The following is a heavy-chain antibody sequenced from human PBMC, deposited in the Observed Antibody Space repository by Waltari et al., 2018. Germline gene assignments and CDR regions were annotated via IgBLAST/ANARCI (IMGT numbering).Heavy chain of an antibody. J-gene: IGHJ6*03. Sequence: QVQLQESGPGLVKPSETLSLMCAVSGYSISRGYYWGWIRQPPGKGLEWIGSIFHSGSTYSNPSLKSRVTISVDTSKNQFSLKLSSVTAADTAVYYCVRQNVGTSYLAVWGKGTTVTVSS. D-gene: IGHD2-8*01. V-gene: IGHV4-38-2*01. CDR1: GYSISRGYY. CDR3: VRQNVGTSYLAV. CDR2: IFHSGST.